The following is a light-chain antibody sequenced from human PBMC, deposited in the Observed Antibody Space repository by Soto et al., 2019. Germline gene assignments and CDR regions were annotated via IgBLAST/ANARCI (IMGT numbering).Light chain of an antibody. CDR1: SSDVGGYNY. CDR2: EVS. J-gene: IGLJ1*01. V-gene: IGLV2-14*01. CDR3: SSYTSSSTYD. Sequence: QSALTQPASVSGSPGQSITISCTGTSSDVGGYNYVSWYQQHPGKAPKLMIYEVSNRPSGVSNRFSGSKSGNTASLTISGLGAEDEADYYCSSYTSSSTYDIGTGSKVTGL.